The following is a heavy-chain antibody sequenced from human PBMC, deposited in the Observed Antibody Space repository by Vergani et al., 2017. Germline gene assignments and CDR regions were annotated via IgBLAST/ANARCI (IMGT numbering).Heavy chain of an antibody. Sequence: VQLVESGGGLVPPGGSLRLYCATSGFSFNTYGAHWVRQAPGKGLEWVAFIGYDGRIKYNVDSVKGRFTISRDTSKKTLSLQMRSLRADDTAVYYCAKDGRENSDYGYFDYWGQGTLVTVSS. CDR3: AKDGRENSDYGYFDY. J-gene: IGHJ4*02. V-gene: IGHV3-30*02. D-gene: IGHD4-17*01. CDR2: IGYDGRIK. CDR1: GFSFNTYG.